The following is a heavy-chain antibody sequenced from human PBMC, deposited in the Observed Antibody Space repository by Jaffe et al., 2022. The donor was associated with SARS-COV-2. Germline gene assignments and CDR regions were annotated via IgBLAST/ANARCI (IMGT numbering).Heavy chain of an antibody. D-gene: IGHD3-10*01. CDR2: ISSSSSYI. J-gene: IGHJ6*02. CDR1: GFTFSSYS. Sequence: EVQLVESGGGLVKPGGSLRLSCAASGFTFSSYSMNWVRQAPGKGLEWVSSISSSSSYIYYADSVKGRFTISRDNAKNSLYLQMNSLRAEDTAVYYCARGGDVGFYYYYGMDVWGQGTTVTVSS. V-gene: IGHV3-21*01. CDR3: ARGGDVGFYYYYGMDV.